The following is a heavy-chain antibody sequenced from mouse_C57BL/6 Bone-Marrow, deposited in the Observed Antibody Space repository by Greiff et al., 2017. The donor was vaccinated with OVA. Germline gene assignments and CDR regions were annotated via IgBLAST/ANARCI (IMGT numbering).Heavy chain of an antibody. CDR3: TRESFHEAY. CDR2: IYPGNSDT. Sequence: EVQLQQSGTVLVRPGASVKMSCKTSGYTFTSYWMHWVKQRPGQGLEWIGAIYPGNSDTSYNQKFKGKATLTAVPSASTAYMELSRLADEDSADYYSTRESFHEAYWGQGTTLTVSS. D-gene: IGHD1-2*01. V-gene: IGHV1-5*01. CDR1: GYTFTSYW. J-gene: IGHJ2*01.